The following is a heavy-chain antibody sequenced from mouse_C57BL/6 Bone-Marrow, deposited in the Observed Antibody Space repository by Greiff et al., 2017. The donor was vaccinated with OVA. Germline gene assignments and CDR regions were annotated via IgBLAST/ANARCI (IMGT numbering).Heavy chain of an antibody. Sequence: EVKLMESGGGLVQSGRSLRLSCATSGFTFSDFYMEWVRQAPGQGLEWIAASRNKANDYTTDYSASVKGRFIVSRDTSQSILYRQMNALRAEDTAIYYCARDAEGSNYPLWYFDVWGTGTTVTVSS. D-gene: IGHD2-5*01. V-gene: IGHV7-1*01. CDR2: SRNKANDYTT. CDR3: ARDAEGSNYPLWYFDV. J-gene: IGHJ1*03. CDR1: GFTFSDFY.